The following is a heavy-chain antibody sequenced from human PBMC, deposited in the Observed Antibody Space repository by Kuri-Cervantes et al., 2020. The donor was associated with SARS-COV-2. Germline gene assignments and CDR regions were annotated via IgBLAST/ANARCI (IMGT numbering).Heavy chain of an antibody. J-gene: IGHJ6*02. Sequence: SQTLSLTCAVYGGSFSGYYWSWIRQPPGKGLEWIWEINHSGSTNYNPSLKSRVTISVDTSKNQFSLKLSAVTAADTAVYYCARARWGSGWTYYYYGMDVWGQGTTVTVSS. CDR1: GGSFSGYY. CDR3: ARARWGSGWTYYYYGMDV. D-gene: IGHD6-19*01. V-gene: IGHV4-34*01. CDR2: INHSGST.